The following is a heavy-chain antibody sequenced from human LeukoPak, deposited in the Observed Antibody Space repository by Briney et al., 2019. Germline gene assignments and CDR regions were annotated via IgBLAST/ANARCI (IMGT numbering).Heavy chain of an antibody. V-gene: IGHV3-7*03. CDR1: GFTFSSYW. Sequence: GGSLRLSCAASGFTFSSYWMSWVRQAPGKGLEWVANIKQDGSEKYYVDSVKGRFTISRDNAKNSLYLQMNSLRAEDTALYYCARDVSGDSSSWYWFDPWGQGTLVTVSS. CDR3: ARDVSGDSSSWYWFDP. J-gene: IGHJ5*02. CDR2: IKQDGSEK. D-gene: IGHD6-13*01.